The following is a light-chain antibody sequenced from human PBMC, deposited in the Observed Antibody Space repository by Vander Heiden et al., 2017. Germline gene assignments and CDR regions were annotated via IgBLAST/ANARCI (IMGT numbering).Light chain of an antibody. CDR2: DAS. Sequence: DIQMTQSPSSLSASVGDRVTITCRASETILNSLNWYQQKPGKAPNLLIYDASSLQSGVPSRFRGSGSGTNFTLSISSQQPKDFATYYCQQTYSVPPTFGKGTKGDI. CDR1: ETILNS. CDR3: QQTYSVPPT. J-gene: IGKJ1*01. V-gene: IGKV1-39*01.